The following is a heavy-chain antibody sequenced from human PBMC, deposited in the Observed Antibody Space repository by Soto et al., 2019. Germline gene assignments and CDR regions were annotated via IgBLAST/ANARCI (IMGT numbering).Heavy chain of an antibody. Sequence: PGGSLRLSCQASGFNFDNYGMHWVRQAPGKGLEWVAVITHDGSFQYYADSVKGRFTISRDNSKNTLFLHLNTLKPEDTAVYHCAKDRVGGTFYTPLGFWGQGTLVTVSS. J-gene: IGHJ4*02. CDR2: ITHDGSFQ. D-gene: IGHD1-7*01. CDR1: GFNFDNYG. CDR3: AKDRVGGTFYTPLGF. V-gene: IGHV3-30*18.